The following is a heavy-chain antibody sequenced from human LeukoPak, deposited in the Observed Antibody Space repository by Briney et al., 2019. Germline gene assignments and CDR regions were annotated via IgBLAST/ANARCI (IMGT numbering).Heavy chain of an antibody. CDR3: AKGPFTVTNHYFDY. CDR1: GFTFTNYG. CDR2: ISGSGGTT. V-gene: IGHV3-23*01. D-gene: IGHD4-17*01. Sequence: GGSLRLSCSASGFTFTNYGMSWVRQAPGKGLEWVSAISGSGGTTYYADFVKGRFTISRDNSKNTLFLQMNSLRAEDTAVYYCAKGPFTVTNHYFDYWGQGTLVTVSS. J-gene: IGHJ4*02.